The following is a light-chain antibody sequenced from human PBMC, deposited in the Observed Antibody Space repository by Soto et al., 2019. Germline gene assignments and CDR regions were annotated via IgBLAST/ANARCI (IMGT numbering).Light chain of an antibody. Sequence: EIVMTQSPATLSVSPGERATLSCRASQSVNSDLAWYQQKPGQAPRLLIYGASTRATGIPARFRGSGSVTDFTLTISSLQSEDFAVYYCQQYNQWPPWTFGQGTKVEIK. CDR3: QQYNQWPPWT. V-gene: IGKV3-15*01. CDR1: QSVNSD. CDR2: GAS. J-gene: IGKJ1*01.